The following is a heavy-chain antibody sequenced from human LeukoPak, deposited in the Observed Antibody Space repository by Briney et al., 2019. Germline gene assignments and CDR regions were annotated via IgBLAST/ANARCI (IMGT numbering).Heavy chain of an antibody. V-gene: IGHV3-23*01. J-gene: IGHJ4*02. CDR1: GFTFSSYA. D-gene: IGHD3-10*02. CDR2: ISDSGDST. CDR3: AKDSPVCSF. Sequence: GGSLRLSCAASGFTFSSYAMSWVRQAPGKGLEWVSAISDSGDSTYYADFVKGRFTISRDDFNTTLYLHMTSLRAEDTAVYYCAKDSPVCSFWGQGTLVTVSS.